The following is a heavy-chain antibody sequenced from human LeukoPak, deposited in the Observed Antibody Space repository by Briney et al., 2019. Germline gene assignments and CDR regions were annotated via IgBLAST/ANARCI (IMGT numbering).Heavy chain of an antibody. CDR3: ARAYSSGWYYFDY. CDR2: IYYSGST. J-gene: IGHJ4*02. V-gene: IGHV4-59*01. Sequence: SEALSLPFTVSGGSIISYYWSWIRQPPGKGLEWIGYIYYSGSTNYNPSLKSRVTISVDTSKNQFSLKLSSVTAADTAVYYCARAYSSGWYYFDYWGQGTLVTVSS. D-gene: IGHD6-19*01. CDR1: GGSIISYY.